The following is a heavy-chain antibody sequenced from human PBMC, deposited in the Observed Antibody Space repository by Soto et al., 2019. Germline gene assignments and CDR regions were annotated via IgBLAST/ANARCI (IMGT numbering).Heavy chain of an antibody. CDR3: AKDMQWLDRGGYFDY. D-gene: IGHD6-19*01. CDR2: ISWNSGSI. CDR1: GFTFDDYA. Sequence: EVQLVESGGGLVQPGRSLRLSCAASGFTFDDYAMHWVRQAPGKGLEWVSGISWNSGSIGYADSVKGRFTISRDNAKNSLYLQMNSLRAEDTALYYCAKDMQWLDRGGYFDYWGQGTLVTVSS. J-gene: IGHJ4*02. V-gene: IGHV3-9*01.